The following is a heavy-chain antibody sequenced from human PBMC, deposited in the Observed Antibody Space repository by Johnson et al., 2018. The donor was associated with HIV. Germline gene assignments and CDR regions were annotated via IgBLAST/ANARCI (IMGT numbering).Heavy chain of an antibody. Sequence: QVQLVESGGGVVQPGGSLRLSCAASGFTFSSYAMHWVRQAPGKGLEWVAVISYDGSDKYYADSVKGRFTISRYNSKNTLYLQMNSLRAEDTAVYYCARPNQLLFYPDAFDIWGQGTMVTVSS. CDR3: ARPNQLLFYPDAFDI. J-gene: IGHJ3*02. CDR1: GFTFSSYA. D-gene: IGHD2-2*01. V-gene: IGHV3-30*04. CDR2: ISYDGSDK.